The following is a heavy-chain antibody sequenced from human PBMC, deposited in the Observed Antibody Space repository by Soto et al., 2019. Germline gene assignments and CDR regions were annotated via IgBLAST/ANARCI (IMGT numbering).Heavy chain of an antibody. J-gene: IGHJ4*03. V-gene: IGHV3-30*03. Sequence: GGSLRLSCFVSGFPFSSFGMHWVRQAPGKGLEWVSSIKNDGSNPHYADSVKGRFTISRDNSKNTVYLQLNSLRGEDTAVYYCSRSRQTGRRAYYYYDTDVWGQGTLVTVSS. D-gene: IGHD3-22*01. CDR1: GFPFSSFG. CDR3: SRSRQTGRRAYYYYDTDV. CDR2: IKNDGSNP.